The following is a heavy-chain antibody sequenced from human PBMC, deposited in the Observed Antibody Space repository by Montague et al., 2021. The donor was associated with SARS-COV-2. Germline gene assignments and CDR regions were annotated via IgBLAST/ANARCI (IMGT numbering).Heavy chain of an antibody. D-gene: IGHD3-3*01. CDR2: LDYIEKT. CDR1: GVVELRRRWD. J-gene: IGHJ6*04. CDR3: ARHRVLRFLDTDYYYYGTDV. Sequence: SETLSLTCTVSGVVELRRRWDGHTVHMPSLESLECRVRLDYIEKTYYNPSLKSRVTISVDTSKNQFSLKLSSVTAADTAVYYCARHRVLRFLDTDYYYYGTDVWGAWTTVTVSS. V-gene: IGHV4-39*01.